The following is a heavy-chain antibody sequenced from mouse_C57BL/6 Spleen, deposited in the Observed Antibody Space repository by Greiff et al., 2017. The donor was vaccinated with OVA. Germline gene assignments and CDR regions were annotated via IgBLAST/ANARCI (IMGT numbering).Heavy chain of an antibody. D-gene: IGHD2-2*01. J-gene: IGHJ2*01. CDR3: AIYGYDDYFDY. V-gene: IGHV1-76*01. CDR1: GYTFTDYY. CDR2: IYPGSGNT. Sequence: VKLMESRAELVRPGASVKLSCKASGYTFTDYYINWVKQRPGQGLEWIARIYPGSGNTYYNEKFKGKATLTAEKSSSTAYMQLSSLTSEDSAVYFCAIYGYDDYFDYWGQGTTLTVSS.